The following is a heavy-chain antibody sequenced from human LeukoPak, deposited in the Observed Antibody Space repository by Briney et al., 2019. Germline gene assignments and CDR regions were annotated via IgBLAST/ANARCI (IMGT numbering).Heavy chain of an antibody. J-gene: IGHJ6*03. CDR2: INSDGSST. Sequence: GGSLRLSCAASGFTFSSYWMHWVRQAPGKGLVWVSRINSDGSSTNYADSVKGRFTISRDNARNTLYLQMDSLRAEDTAVYYCARRLMYYYGSGSYPYMDVWGKGTTVTISS. CDR1: GFTFSSYW. V-gene: IGHV3-74*01. D-gene: IGHD3-10*01. CDR3: ARRLMYYYGSGSYPYMDV.